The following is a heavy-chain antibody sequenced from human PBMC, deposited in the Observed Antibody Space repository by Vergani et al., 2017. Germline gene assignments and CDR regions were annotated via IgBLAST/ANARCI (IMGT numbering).Heavy chain of an antibody. D-gene: IGHD3-9*01. Sequence: QVPLVQSGAAVKKPGASVKVSCKASGYTFTSYGISWVRQAPGQGLEWMGWISAYNGNTNYAQKLQGRVTMTTDTSTSTAYMELRSLRSDDTAVYYCARDNDILTGDYYYYGMDVWGQGTTVTVSS. CDR2: ISAYNGNT. J-gene: IGHJ6*02. CDR3: ARDNDILTGDYYYYGMDV. CDR1: GYTFTSYG. V-gene: IGHV1-18*01.